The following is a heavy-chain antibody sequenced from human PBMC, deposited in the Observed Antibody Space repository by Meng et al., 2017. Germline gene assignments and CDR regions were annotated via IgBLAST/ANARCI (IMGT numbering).Heavy chain of an antibody. J-gene: IGHJ4*02. CDR1: GYTFTAYY. CDR2: IDPNSGVT. Sequence: GRCGAEVKTPGASVKVSCTPSGYTFTAYYIHWGRQAPGQGLDWMGRIDPNSGVTEYAQKFQGRVTVTGDTSISTAYMELSRLRSDDTAIYYCVRDEDISAAGKLFGDYWGQGTLVTVSS. V-gene: IGHV1-2*06. D-gene: IGHD6-13*01. CDR3: VRDEDISAAGKLFGDY.